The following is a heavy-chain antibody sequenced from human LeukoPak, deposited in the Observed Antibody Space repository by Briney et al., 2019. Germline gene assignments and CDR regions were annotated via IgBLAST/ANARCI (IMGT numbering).Heavy chain of an antibody. V-gene: IGHV1-8*03. Sequence: PGASVRVSCKASGCTFTSYDINWVRQATGQGLEWMGWMNPNSGNTGYAQKFQGRVTITRNTSISTAYMELSSLRSEDTAVYYCARGPYSSSSYYFDYWGQGTLVTVSS. J-gene: IGHJ4*02. CDR3: ARGPYSSSSYYFDY. CDR1: GCTFTSYD. D-gene: IGHD6-6*01. CDR2: MNPNSGNT.